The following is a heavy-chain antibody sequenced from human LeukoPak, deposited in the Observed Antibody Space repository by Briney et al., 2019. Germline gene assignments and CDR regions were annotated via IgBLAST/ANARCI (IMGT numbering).Heavy chain of an antibody. J-gene: IGHJ4*02. V-gene: IGHV3-20*04. CDR1: GFTFDDYG. Sequence: GGSLRLSCAASGFTFDDYGMSWVRQAPGKGLEWVSGINWNGGSTGYADSVKGRFTISRDSSKNTLYLQMNSLRAEDTALYYCAKHGYCSGISCFFDFWGQGTLVTVSS. CDR2: INWNGGST. CDR3: AKHGYCSGISCFFDF. D-gene: IGHD2-2*03.